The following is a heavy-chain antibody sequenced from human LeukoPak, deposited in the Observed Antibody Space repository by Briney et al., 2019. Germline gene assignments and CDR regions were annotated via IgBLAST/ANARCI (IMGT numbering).Heavy chain of an antibody. D-gene: IGHD6-19*01. J-gene: IGHJ4*02. V-gene: IGHV3-21*01. CDR3: ARDRFIAVAGIDY. CDR2: ISSSSSYI. Sequence: GGSLRLSCAASGFTFSSYSMNWVRQAPGNGLEWVSSISSSSSYIYYADSVKGRFTISRDNAKNSLYLQMNSLRAEDTAVYYCARDRFIAVAGIDYWGQGTLVTVSS. CDR1: GFTFSSYS.